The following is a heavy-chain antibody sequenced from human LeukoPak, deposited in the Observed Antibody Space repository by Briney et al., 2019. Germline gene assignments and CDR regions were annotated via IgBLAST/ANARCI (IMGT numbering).Heavy chain of an antibody. CDR3: ARGRIAVAGLYFDY. D-gene: IGHD6-19*01. CDR2: INHSGST. Sequence: PSETLSLTCAVYGGSFSGYYWSWIRQPPGKGLEWIGEINHSGSTNYNPSLKSRVTISVDTSKNQFSLKLSSVTAADTAVYYCARGRIAVAGLYFDYWGQGTLVTVSS. J-gene: IGHJ4*02. V-gene: IGHV4-34*01. CDR1: GGSFSGYY.